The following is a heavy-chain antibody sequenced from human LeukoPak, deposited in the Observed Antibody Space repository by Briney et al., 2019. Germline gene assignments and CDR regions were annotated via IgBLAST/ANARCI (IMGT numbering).Heavy chain of an antibody. CDR2: MTEGGAT. CDR1: GFTLSSSA. CDR3: AKLLLD. J-gene: IGHJ4*02. V-gene: IGHV3-23*01. Sequence: PGGSLRLSCAASGFTLSSSAMSWVRQAPGKGVEWVSVMTEGGATYYAASVRGRFIISRDNSKNMVYLQMNSLRVDDTAVYYCAKLLLDWGQGTLVTVSS. D-gene: IGHD3-22*01.